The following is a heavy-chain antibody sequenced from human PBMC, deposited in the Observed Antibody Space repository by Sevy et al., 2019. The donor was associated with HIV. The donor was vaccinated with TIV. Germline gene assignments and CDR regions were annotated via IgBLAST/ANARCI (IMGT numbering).Heavy chain of an antibody. Sequence: GGSLRLSCAASTFTFSDYYMTWIRQAPGKGREWVSHISSGGSNNYYADSVKGRLTISRENAKNSQYLQMNSLRVEDTALYYCARVRYNYGSDYFDYWGQGTLVTVSS. CDR3: ARVRYNYGSDYFDY. CDR1: TFTFSDYY. CDR2: ISSGGSNN. J-gene: IGHJ4*02. D-gene: IGHD5-18*01. V-gene: IGHV3-11*01.